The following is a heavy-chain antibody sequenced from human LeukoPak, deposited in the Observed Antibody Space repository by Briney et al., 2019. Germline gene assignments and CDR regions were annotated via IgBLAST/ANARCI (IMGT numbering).Heavy chain of an antibody. Sequence: GGPLRLSCAASGFTFSSYGLHWVRQAPGKGLEWVAFIRYDGSGNYYAASVKGRFTISRDNSKNTLYLQMNSLRAEDTAVYYCAKDKGPTYYFDYWGQGTLVTVSS. CDR2: IRYDGSGN. CDR1: GFTFSSYG. V-gene: IGHV3-30*02. J-gene: IGHJ4*02. CDR3: AKDKGPTYYFDY.